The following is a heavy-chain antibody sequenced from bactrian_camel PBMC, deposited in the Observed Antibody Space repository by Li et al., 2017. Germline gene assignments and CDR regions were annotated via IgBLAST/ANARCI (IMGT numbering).Heavy chain of an antibody. CDR1: GFTFSDRD. D-gene: IGHD5*01. Sequence: HVQLVESGGGLVQPGGSLRLSCAASGFTFSDRDMSWVRQAPGQGLEWVSSIFRDGTYTYYADSVKGRFTISRDNSQLSDNSKVTMYLLMNSLKPEDTAMYYCAADLCAGWELSTGWRATDRFAYWGQGTQVTVS. CDR2: IFRDGTYT. V-gene: IGHV3S7*01. J-gene: IGHJ4*01. CDR3: AADLCAGWELSTGWRATDRFAY.